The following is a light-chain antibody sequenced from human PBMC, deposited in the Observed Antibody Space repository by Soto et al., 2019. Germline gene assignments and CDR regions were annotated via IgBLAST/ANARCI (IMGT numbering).Light chain of an antibody. V-gene: IGKV1-39*01. Sequence: DIQMTQSPSSLSASVGDRVTISCRTNQSVSKYINWYQQKPGTAPKPLIYYVSSLQGGVPSRFSGSGSATDFALTISSLQSDDFAVYYCQQYLDWPRTFGQGTKVEIK. CDR3: QQYLDWPRT. CDR2: YVS. J-gene: IGKJ1*01. CDR1: QSVSKY.